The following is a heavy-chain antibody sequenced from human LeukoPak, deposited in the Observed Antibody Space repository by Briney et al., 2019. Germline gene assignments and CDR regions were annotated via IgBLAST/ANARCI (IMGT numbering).Heavy chain of an antibody. V-gene: IGHV3-33*08. D-gene: IGHD3-10*01. J-gene: IGHJ6*02. CDR2: IWFDGSNK. Sequence: PGRSLRLSCVASGFTFSNYGMHWVRQAPGKGLEWVAVIWFDGSNKLYADSVKGRFTISRDNSKNTLYLQMNSLRAEDTAVYHCAREVRNGGMDVWGQGSTVTVSS. CDR3: AREVRNGGMDV. CDR1: GFTFSNYG.